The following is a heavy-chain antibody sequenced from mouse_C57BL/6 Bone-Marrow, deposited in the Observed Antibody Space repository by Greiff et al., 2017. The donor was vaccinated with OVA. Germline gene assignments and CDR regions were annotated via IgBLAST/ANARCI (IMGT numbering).Heavy chain of an antibody. Sequence: QVQLQQSGPGLVQPSQSLSITCTVSGFSLTSYGVHWVRQSPGKGLEWLGVIWSGGSTDYNAAFISRLSISKDNSKSQVFFKMNSLQADDTAIYYCAYYGSSYVGYFDVWGTGTTVTVSS. V-gene: IGHV2-2*01. J-gene: IGHJ1*03. CDR3: AYYGSSYVGYFDV. CDR2: IWSGGST. D-gene: IGHD1-1*01. CDR1: GFSLTSYG.